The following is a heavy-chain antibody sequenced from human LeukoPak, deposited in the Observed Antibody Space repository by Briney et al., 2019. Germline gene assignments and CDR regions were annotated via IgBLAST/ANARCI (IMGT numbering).Heavy chain of an antibody. CDR2: IRGGGAGA. J-gene: IGHJ3*02. D-gene: IGHD3-16*02. V-gene: IGHV3-23*01. Sequence: GGSLRLSCAASGFTFSNFAMAWVRQVPEKGLEWVSFIRGGGAGAHYADSVRGRFTISRDNSKNTLYLEMNSLRADDTAVYYCAKASYSYGNDAFDIWGQGTKITVSS. CDR3: AKASYSYGNDAFDI. CDR1: GFTFSNFA.